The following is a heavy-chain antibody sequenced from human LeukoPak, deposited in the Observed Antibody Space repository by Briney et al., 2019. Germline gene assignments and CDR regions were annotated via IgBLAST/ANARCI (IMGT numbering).Heavy chain of an antibody. CDR2: IYSGGST. V-gene: IGHV3-53*01. D-gene: IGHD6-19*01. J-gene: IGHJ4*02. Sequence: QSGGSLRLSCAASGFTVSSNYMSWVRQAPGKGLEWVSVIYSGGSTYYADSVKGRFTISRDNSKNTLYLQMNSLRAEDTAVYYCARVFSSGWGHYFDYWGQGTLVTVSS. CDR1: GFTVSSNY. CDR3: ARVFSSGWGHYFDY.